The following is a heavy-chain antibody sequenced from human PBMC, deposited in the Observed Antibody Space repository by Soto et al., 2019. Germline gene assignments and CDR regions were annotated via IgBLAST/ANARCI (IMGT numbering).Heavy chain of an antibody. D-gene: IGHD3-22*01. CDR1: GSSITSSNW. J-gene: IGHJ4*02. CDR2: SDHSGRS. Sequence: QVQLRKSGPRLVKPSGTLSLTCAVSGSSITSSNWWTWVRQPPGKVLECIGESDHSGRSNYNPSLKSRVTISVDKYKDQFFLKLTSVTAANTAVYYCSRRYYSDSSGYYLGEWGQGPLVTVSS. CDR3: SRRYYSDSSGYYLGE. V-gene: IGHV4-4*02.